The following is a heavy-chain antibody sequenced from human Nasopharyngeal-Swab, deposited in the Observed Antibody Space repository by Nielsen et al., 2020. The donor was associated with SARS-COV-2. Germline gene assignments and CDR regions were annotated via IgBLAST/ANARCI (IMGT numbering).Heavy chain of an antibody. D-gene: IGHD3-16*02. Sequence: VSCTASGGPFSSYAISWVRPAPGNGLEWMGGIIPIIGIANYAQKLQGRVTITEDKSTSTAYMELSILRSEDTAVYYCASSDYVWGSYRYTGSYFDYWGQGTLVTVSS. J-gene: IGHJ4*02. V-gene: IGHV1-69*10. CDR1: GGPFSSYA. CDR2: IIPIIGIA. CDR3: ASSDYVWGSYRYTGSYFDY.